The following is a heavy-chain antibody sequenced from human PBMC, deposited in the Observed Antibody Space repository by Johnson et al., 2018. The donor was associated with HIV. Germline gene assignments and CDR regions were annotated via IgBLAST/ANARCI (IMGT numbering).Heavy chain of an antibody. D-gene: IGHD6-6*01. J-gene: IGHJ3*02. CDR1: GFTFSDYG. Sequence: QVQLVESGGGLVQPGGSLRLSCAASGFTFSDYGMHWVRQAPGKGLEWVAFIRYDGSEKYYTDSVKGRFTISRDNSKNTLHLQMNSLRVEDTALYSCSVAPRPGDVYDIWGQGTMVTVSS. CDR3: SVAPRPGDVYDI. CDR2: IRYDGSEK. V-gene: IGHV3-30*02.